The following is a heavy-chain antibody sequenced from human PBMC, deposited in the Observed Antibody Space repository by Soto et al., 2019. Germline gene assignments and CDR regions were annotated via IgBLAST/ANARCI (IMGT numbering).Heavy chain of an antibody. D-gene: IGHD3-10*01. CDR2: IYWDDDR. CDR3: AHRHPFITMVRGENAFDI. V-gene: IGHV2-5*02. Sequence: QITLKESGPTQVKPTQTLTLTCTFSGFSLSTSGVGVDWIRQPPGKALEWLGFIYWDDDRRYSPSMKSRLTITKDITKNQVVLTRTNMDPVDTATYYGAHRHPFITMVRGENAFDIWGQGTMVTVSS. J-gene: IGHJ3*02. CDR1: GFSLSTSGVG.